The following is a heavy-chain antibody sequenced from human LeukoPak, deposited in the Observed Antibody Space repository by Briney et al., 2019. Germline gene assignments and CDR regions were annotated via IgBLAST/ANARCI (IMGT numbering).Heavy chain of an antibody. Sequence: GGSLRLSCAASGVTFSSYAMNWVRQGPGKGLEWVSAINPGGGSTYYADSVKGRFTISRDNSKNTLYLQMNSLRAEDTAVYYCARDQYYYDSSGQNYWGQGALVTVSS. D-gene: IGHD3-22*01. CDR1: GVTFSSYA. CDR2: INPGGGST. V-gene: IGHV3-23*01. CDR3: ARDQYYYDSSGQNY. J-gene: IGHJ4*02.